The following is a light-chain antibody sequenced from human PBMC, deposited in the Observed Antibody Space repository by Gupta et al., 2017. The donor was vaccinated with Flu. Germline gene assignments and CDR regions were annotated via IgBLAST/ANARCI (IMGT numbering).Light chain of an antibody. Sequence: LSCRASQSVSSYLGWYQQKPGQAPRLLIYDASNRATGIPARFSGSGSGTDFTLTISSLEPEDFAVYYCQQRSNWPGTFGGGTKVEIK. V-gene: IGKV3-11*01. J-gene: IGKJ4*01. CDR3: QQRSNWPGT. CDR2: DAS. CDR1: QSVSSY.